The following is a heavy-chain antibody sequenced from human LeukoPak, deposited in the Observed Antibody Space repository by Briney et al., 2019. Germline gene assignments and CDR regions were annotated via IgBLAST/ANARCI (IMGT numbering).Heavy chain of an antibody. CDR1: GFTFSSYA. V-gene: IGHV3-23*01. J-gene: IGHJ4*02. CDR2: ISGSGDTT. CDR3: AKESGQSPHYFGY. Sequence: GGSLRLSCAASGFTFSSYAMNWVRQGPGKGLEWVSGISGSGDTTYYADSVKGRLTISRDNSKNTLYLQMNSLRAEDTAVYYCAKESGQSPHYFGYWGQGTLVTVSS.